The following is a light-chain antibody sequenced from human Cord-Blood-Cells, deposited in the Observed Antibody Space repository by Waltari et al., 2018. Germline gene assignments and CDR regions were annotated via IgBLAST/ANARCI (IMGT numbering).Light chain of an antibody. J-gene: IGKJ4*01. CDR2: WAS. V-gene: IGKV4-1*01. CDR3: QQYYSTPLT. Sequence: DXVXTQSPDSLAVSLGERATINCKSSQSVLYSSNNKNYLAWYQQKPGQPPKLLIYWASTRESGVPDRFSGSGSGTDFTLTISSLQAEDVAVYYCQQYYSTPLTFGGGTKVEIK. CDR1: QSVLYSSNNKNY.